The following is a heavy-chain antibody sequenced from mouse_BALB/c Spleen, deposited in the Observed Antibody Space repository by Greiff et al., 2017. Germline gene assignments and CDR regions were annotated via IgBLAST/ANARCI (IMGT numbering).Heavy chain of an antibody. J-gene: IGHJ4*01. Sequence: QGVESGGGLVKPGGSLKLSCAASGFTFSDYYMYWVRQTPEKRLEWVATISDGGSYTYYTNSVKERFTISRDNAKTNLYLQMSSLKSEDTAMYYCAKGRWDGAMDYWGQGTSVTVSS. CDR1: GFTFSDYY. V-gene: IGHV5-4*02. CDR2: ISDGGSYT. D-gene: IGHD4-1*01. CDR3: AKGRWDGAMDY.